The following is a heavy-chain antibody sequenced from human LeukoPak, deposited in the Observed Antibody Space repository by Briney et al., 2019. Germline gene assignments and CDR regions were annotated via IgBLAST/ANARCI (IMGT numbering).Heavy chain of an antibody. CDR2: VNHSGST. J-gene: IGHJ4*02. D-gene: IGHD3-10*01. V-gene: IGHV4-34*01. Sequence: KPSETLSLTCAVYGGSFSGYYWSWVRQPPGKGLEWFGEVNHSGSTNYNPSLKSRATISADASKNQFSLQLTSVTAADTAVYYCARGRLHSASGTRGDYFDSWGQGTLVTVSS. CDR3: ARGRLHSASGTRGDYFDS. CDR1: GGSFSGYY.